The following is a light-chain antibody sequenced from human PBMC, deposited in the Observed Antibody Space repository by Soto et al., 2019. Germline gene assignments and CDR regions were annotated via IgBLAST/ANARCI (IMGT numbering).Light chain of an antibody. J-gene: IGLJ1*01. CDR1: SSDVGYSNY. Sequence: QSVLTHPASVSGSPGQWLAISCTGTSSDVGYSNYVSWYPQLPGKAPKLMIYDVSDRPSGVSNRFSGSKSGSTASLTISGLQAEDEADYYCSSYTSSSLYVFGSGTKVTVL. CDR3: SSYTSSSLYV. V-gene: IGLV2-14*01. CDR2: DVS.